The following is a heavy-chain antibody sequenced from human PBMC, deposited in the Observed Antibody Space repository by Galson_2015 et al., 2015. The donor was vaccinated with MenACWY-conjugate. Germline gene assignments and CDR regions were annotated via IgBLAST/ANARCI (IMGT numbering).Heavy chain of an antibody. D-gene: IGHD3-10*01. CDR3: ASVPLDGSGSFPYLDH. Sequence: SLRLSCAASGFTFSTYSMNWVRQAPGRGLGWVSYIGGDGSPVFYGDSVKGRFTISRDDAKNSLYLQMNSLRDEDTALYYCASVPLDGSGSFPYLDHWGQGALVTVSS. J-gene: IGHJ4*02. CDR1: GFTFSTYS. V-gene: IGHV3-48*02. CDR2: IGGDGSPV.